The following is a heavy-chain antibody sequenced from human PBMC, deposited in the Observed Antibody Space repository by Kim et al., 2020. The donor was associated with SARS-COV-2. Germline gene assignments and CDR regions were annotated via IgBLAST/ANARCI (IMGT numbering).Heavy chain of an antibody. CDR1: GFTFSSYA. V-gene: IGHV3-33*06. D-gene: IGHD6-13*01. CDR2: ICYDGSNK. J-gene: IGHJ5*02. CDR3: AKEPKIAAAGTDFDWFDP. Sequence: GGSLRLSCAAYGFTFSSYAMHWVRQAPGKGLEWVAVICYDGSNKYYADSVKGRFTIARDNSKNTLYLQRNRLRAEETAVYYCAKEPKIAAAGTDFDWFDPCGQGTLVTASS.